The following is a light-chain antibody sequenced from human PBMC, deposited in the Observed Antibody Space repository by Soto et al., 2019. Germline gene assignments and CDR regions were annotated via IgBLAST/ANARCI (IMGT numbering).Light chain of an antibody. V-gene: IGKV1-5*01. CDR3: QQYKSYLRT. CDR2: AAS. CDR1: QTISSW. J-gene: IGKJ1*01. Sequence: DIQMTQSPSTLSASVGDRVTITCRASQTISSWLAWYQQKPGKAPKLLIYAASTLESGVSSRFSGRGSGTESTLTINSLQPEDFATYYCQQYKSYLRTFGQGTKVEIK.